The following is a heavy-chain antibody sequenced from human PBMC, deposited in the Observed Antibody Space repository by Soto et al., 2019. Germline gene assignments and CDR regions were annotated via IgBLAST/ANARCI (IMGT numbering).Heavy chain of an antibody. J-gene: IGHJ5*02. CDR3: AKNSGWFNT. Sequence: GGSLRLSCAASGFPFGITDMSWVRQAPGKGLEWVSTIDGSGGATHYADSVKGRFTISRDNSKNTVFLQMSSLRADDTAVYYCAKNSGWFNTWGQGTLVTVSS. D-gene: IGHD3-10*01. CDR1: GFPFGITD. CDR2: IDGSGGAT. V-gene: IGHV3-23*01.